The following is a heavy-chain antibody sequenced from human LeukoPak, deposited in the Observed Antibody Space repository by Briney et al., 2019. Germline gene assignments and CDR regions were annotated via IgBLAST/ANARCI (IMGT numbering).Heavy chain of an antibody. CDR2: INPNSGGT. CDR1: GYTFTGYY. D-gene: IGHD5-18*01. CDR3: AREFGQLWLLMGSEPIDY. J-gene: IGHJ4*02. V-gene: IGHV1-2*02. Sequence: ASVKVSCKASGYTFTGYYMHWVRQAPGQGLEWMGWINPNSGGTNYAQKFQGRVTMTRDTSISTAYMELSRLRSDDTAVYYCAREFGQLWLLMGSEPIDYWGQGTLVTVSS.